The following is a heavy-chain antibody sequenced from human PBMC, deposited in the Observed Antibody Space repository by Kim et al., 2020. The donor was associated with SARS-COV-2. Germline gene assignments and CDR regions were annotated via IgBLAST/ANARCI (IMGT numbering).Heavy chain of an antibody. Sequence: KTRYSQKIQGSVTITRDPSAHTAYMDLSSLTSEDTAIYYCARDMNPTVYDYWGQGTLVTVSS. J-gene: IGHJ4*02. V-gene: IGHV1-3*01. CDR3: ARDMNPTVYDY. CDR2: KT. D-gene: IGHD4-4*01.